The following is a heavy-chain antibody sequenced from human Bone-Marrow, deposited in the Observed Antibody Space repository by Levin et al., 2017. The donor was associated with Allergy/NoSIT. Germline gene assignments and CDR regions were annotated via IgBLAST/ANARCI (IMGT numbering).Heavy chain of an antibody. V-gene: IGHV3-30*04. CDR2: ISYEGSNQ. CDR1: GFIFSTYP. CDR3: ARDRVVVPPRMVVYYGMDV. J-gene: IGHJ6*02. Sequence: PGGSLRLSCAASGFIFSTYPMHWVRQAPGKGLECVAVISYEGSNQYYAESVKGRFTISRDNSKNTLYLEMNSLRAEDTAVYYCARDRVVVPPRMVVYYGMDVWGQGTTVTVSS. D-gene: IGHD2-2*01.